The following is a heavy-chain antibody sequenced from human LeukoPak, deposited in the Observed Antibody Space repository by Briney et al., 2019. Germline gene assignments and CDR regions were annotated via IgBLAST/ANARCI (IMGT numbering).Heavy chain of an antibody. V-gene: IGHV3-66*01. CDR2: INSGGST. J-gene: IGHJ4*02. CDR3: ATDGVWGSFDY. D-gene: IGHD3-16*01. CDR1: GFTVSSNY. Sequence: PGGSLRLSCAASGFTVSSNYMSWVRRAPGKGLEWVSVINSGGSTDYADSVKGRFTISRDNFKNTLYLQMNSLRAEDTAVYYCATDGVWGSFDYWGQGTLVTVSS.